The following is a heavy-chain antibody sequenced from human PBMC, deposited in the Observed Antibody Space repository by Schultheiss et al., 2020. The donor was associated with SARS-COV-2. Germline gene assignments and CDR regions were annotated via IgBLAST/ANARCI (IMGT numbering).Heavy chain of an antibody. Sequence: GESLKISCSASGFTFSSYAMHWVRQAPGKGLEWVSSISSSSSYIYYADSVKGRFTISRDNAKNSLYLQMNSLRAEDTAVYYCARDARGYYYDSSGYYELYGMDVWGQGTTVTVSS. D-gene: IGHD3-22*01. CDR1: GFTFSSYA. CDR2: ISSSSSYI. CDR3: ARDARGYYYDSSGYYELYGMDV. V-gene: IGHV3-21*01. J-gene: IGHJ6*02.